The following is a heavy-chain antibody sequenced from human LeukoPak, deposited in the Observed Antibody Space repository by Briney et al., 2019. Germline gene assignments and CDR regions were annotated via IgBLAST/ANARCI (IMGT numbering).Heavy chain of an antibody. D-gene: IGHD6-13*01. CDR2: IYYSGSK. Sequence: PSETLSLTCTVSGGSISSYYWSWLRQPTGKGLEWIGYIYYSGSKNHNPSLKRRVNISVDKSKKQFSLKLSSVTAADTAVYYCARHWQQLGYFDYWGQGTLVTVSS. J-gene: IGHJ4*02. CDR1: GGSISSYY. CDR3: ARHWQQLGYFDY. V-gene: IGHV4-59*08.